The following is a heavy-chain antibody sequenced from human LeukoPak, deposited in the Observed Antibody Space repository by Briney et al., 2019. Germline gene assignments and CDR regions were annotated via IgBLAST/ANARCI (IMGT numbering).Heavy chain of an antibody. CDR2: IYHSGST. CDR3: ARETSQKGAHYMDV. Sequence: SETLSLTCAVSGSSISSSNWWSWVRQPPGKGLEWIGEIYHSGSTNYNPSLKSRVTISVDTSKNQFSLKLRSVTAADTAVYYCARETSQKGAHYMDVWGKGTTVTISS. V-gene: IGHV4-4*02. D-gene: IGHD3-16*01. J-gene: IGHJ6*03. CDR1: GSSISSSNW.